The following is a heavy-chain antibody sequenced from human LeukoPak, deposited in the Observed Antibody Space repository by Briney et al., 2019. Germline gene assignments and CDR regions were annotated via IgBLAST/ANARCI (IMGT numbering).Heavy chain of an antibody. CDR2: IDNGGST. V-gene: IGHV3-53*01. CDR1: GFTVSSNY. CDR3: ARDRNWLFDY. Sequence: PGGSLRLSCVASGFTVSSNYMSWVRQAPGKGLEWVSVIDNGGSTYYADSVKGRFTISRDNSKNTLYLQMNSLRAEDTAVYYCARDRNWLFDYWGQGTLVTVSS. D-gene: IGHD1-1*01. J-gene: IGHJ4*02.